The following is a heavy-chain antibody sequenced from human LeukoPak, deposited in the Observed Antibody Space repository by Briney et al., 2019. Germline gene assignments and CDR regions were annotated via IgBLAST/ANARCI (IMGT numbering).Heavy chain of an antibody. CDR3: AKDSYDSSGSRYDY. D-gene: IGHD3-22*01. V-gene: IGHV3-23*01. Sequence: PGGSLRLSCEASEFILSSYAMSWVRQAPGKGLEWVSSISGNGAHPYYADSVKGRVTISRDNYKNTLFLQMNSLRAEDTAIYYCAKDSYDSSGSRYDYWGQGTLVTVSS. CDR2: ISGNGAHP. J-gene: IGHJ4*02. CDR1: EFILSSYA.